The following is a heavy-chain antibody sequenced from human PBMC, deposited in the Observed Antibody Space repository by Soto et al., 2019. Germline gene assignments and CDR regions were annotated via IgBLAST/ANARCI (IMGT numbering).Heavy chain of an antibody. CDR3: AKVPVGATGRFDY. CDR1: GFTFSNYA. V-gene: IGHV3-23*01. J-gene: IGHJ4*02. D-gene: IGHD1-26*01. Sequence: GGSLRLSCAVSGFTFSNYAMSWVSQAPGKGLAWVSAISGSGGSTYYADSVKGRFTISRDNSKNTLYLQMNSLRAEDTALYYCAKVPVGATGRFDYWGQGTLVTVSS. CDR2: ISGSGGST.